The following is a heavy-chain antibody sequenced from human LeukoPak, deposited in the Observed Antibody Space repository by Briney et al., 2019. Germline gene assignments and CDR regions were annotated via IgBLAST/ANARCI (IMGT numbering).Heavy chain of an antibody. V-gene: IGHV1-69*13. J-gene: IGHJ6*03. D-gene: IGHD6-19*01. CDR3: ARVSYSSGWYRVYYMDV. CDR1: GGTFSSYA. CDR2: IIPIFGTA. Sequence: GASVKVSCKASGGTFSSYAISWVRQAPGQGLEWMGGIIPIFGTANYAQKFQGRVTITADESTSTAYVELSSLRSEDTAVYYCARVSYSSGWYRVYYMDVWGKGTTVTISS.